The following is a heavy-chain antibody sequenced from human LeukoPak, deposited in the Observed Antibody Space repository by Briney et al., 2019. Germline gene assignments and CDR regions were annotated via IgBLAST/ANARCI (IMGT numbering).Heavy chain of an antibody. V-gene: IGHV1-24*01. J-gene: IGHJ4*02. CDR1: GYTFTGYY. D-gene: IGHD2-15*01. Sequence: ASVKVSCKASGYTFTGYYMHWVRQAPGKGLEWMGGFDPEDGETIYAQKFQGRVTMTEDTSTDTAYMELSSLRSEDTAVYYCATGVLEGVVVVAAWGYFGYWGQGTLVTVSS. CDR3: ATGVLEGVVVVAAWGYFGY. CDR2: FDPEDGET.